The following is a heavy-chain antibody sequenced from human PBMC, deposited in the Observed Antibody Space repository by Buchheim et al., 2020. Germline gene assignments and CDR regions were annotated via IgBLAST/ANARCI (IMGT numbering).Heavy chain of an antibody. Sequence: EVQLLESGGGLVQPGGSLRLSCAVSGITFSSYAMSWVRQGPGKGLEWVSAIGAGGTKYYADSVKGRFTIFTDNFKNTLLMQMSSLRAEDTAVYYCAKGTSGSKQERYMDVWGQGTT. J-gene: IGHJ6*03. CDR1: GITFSSYA. V-gene: IGHV3-23*01. CDR2: IGAGGTK. CDR3: AKGTSGSKQERYMDV. D-gene: IGHD1-1*01.